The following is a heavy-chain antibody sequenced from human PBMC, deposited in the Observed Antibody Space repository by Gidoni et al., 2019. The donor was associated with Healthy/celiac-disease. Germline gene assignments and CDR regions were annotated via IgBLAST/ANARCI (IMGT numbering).Heavy chain of an antibody. CDR2: IIPIFWTA. J-gene: IGHJ4*02. CDR3: ARQSPRGRYSSSADFDY. CDR1: GGTFSRYA. V-gene: IGHV1-69*01. D-gene: IGHD6-6*01. Sequence: QVQLVQSGAEVKKPGSSVKVSCKASGGTFSRYAISWVRQAPGQGLEWMGGIIPIFWTANYAQKFQGRVTITADESTSTAYMELSSLRSEATAVYYCARQSPRGRYSSSADFDYWGQGTLVTVSS.